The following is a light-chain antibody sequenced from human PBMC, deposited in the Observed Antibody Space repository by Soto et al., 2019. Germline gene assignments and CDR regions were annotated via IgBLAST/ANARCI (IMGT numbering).Light chain of an antibody. Sequence: VLTQSPGTLSLSPGESATLSCRASQTVSITYLTCYHQKPGQAPSLLIFGASKRATGIPARFSGSGSGRDLTLTISGLEPADFAVYYCQQYGRSLPITFGQGTRLEIK. V-gene: IGKV3-20*01. J-gene: IGKJ5*01. CDR2: GAS. CDR1: QTVSITY. CDR3: QQYGRSLPIT.